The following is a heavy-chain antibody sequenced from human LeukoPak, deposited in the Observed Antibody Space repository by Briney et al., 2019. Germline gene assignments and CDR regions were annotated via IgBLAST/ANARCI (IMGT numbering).Heavy chain of an antibody. Sequence: GGSLRLSCAASGFTFSSYSMNWVRQAPGKGLEWVSSISSSSSYIYYADSVKGRFTIPRDNAKNSLYLQMNSLRAEDTAVYYCAGAVAGRPYYYYYMDVWGKGTTVTVSS. V-gene: IGHV3-21*01. CDR2: ISSSSSYI. CDR3: AGAVAGRPYYYYYMDV. CDR1: GFTFSSYS. D-gene: IGHD6-19*01. J-gene: IGHJ6*03.